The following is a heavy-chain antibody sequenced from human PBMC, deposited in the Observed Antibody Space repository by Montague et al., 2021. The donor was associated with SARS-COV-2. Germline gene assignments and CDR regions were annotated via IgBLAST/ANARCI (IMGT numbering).Heavy chain of an antibody. Sequence: FSLSFSLFFSNTAAWNWIRQSPSGGLEWLGRTNYRSKWTSDYATSVEGRISIDPDTSKNQFFLHLRSVTPEDTGVYYCVRDTGSAQAGFDAWGQGTLVTVSS. CDR3: VRDTGSAQAGFDA. CDR1: FSLFFSNTAA. D-gene: IGHD4-17*01. V-gene: IGHV6-1*01. CDR2: TNYRSKWTS. J-gene: IGHJ4*02.